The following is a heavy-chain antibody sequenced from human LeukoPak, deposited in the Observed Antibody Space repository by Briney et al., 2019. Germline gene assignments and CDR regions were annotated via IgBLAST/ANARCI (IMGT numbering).Heavy chain of an antibody. CDR1: GFTFSSYA. J-gene: IGHJ4*02. V-gene: IGHV3-23*01. D-gene: IGHD2-2*01. Sequence: GGSLRLSCAASGFTFSSYAMSWVRQAPGKGLEWVSAISGSGGSTYYADSVKGRFTISRDNSKNTLYLQMNSLRAEDTAVYYCARDPPLGEYLYYFDYWGQGTLVTVSS. CDR3: ARDPPLGEYLYYFDY. CDR2: ISGSGGST.